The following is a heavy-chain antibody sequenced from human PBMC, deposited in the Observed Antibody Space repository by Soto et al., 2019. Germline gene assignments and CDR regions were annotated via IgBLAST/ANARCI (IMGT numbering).Heavy chain of an antibody. J-gene: IGHJ4*02. CDR2: IYPGDSDT. D-gene: IGHD6-19*01. CDR3: ARRAAGSSRWYEGDAY. Sequence: EVQLVQSGAEVKKPGESLKISCKGSGYSFTSYWIGWVRQMPGKGLEWMGTIYPGDSDTRYSPSFQGQVTISADKSISTAYLQWSSLKASDTAMYYCARRAAGSSRWYEGDAYWGQGTLVTVSS. CDR1: GYSFTSYW. V-gene: IGHV5-51*01.